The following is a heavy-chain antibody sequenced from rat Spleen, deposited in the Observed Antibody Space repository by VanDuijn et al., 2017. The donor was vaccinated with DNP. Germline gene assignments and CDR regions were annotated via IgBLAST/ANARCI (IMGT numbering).Heavy chain of an antibody. CDR2: ITSSGGTT. J-gene: IGHJ3*01. D-gene: IGHD1-11*01. V-gene: IGHV5-31*01. CDR3: TTHGASYGLNWFAY. Sequence: EVQLVESGGDLVQPGRSLKLSCVASGFTFNNHWMTWIRQVPGKGLEWIASITSSGGTTYYPDSVKGRFTISRDNAKSTLYLQMDSLRSEDTATYYCTTHGASYGLNWFAYWGQGVMVTVSS. CDR1: GFTFNNHW.